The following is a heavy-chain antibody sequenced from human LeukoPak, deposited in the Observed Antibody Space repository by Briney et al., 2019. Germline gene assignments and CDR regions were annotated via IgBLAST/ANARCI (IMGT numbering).Heavy chain of an antibody. J-gene: IGHJ4*02. CDR1: GFTFSSYG. D-gene: IGHD3-22*01. CDR2: ISYDGSNK. Sequence: GGSLRLSCAASGFTFSSYGMHWVRQAPGKGLEWVAVISYDGSNKYYADSVKGRFTISRDNSKNTLYLQMNSLRAEDTAVYYCAKDIGSSGYFVDYWGQGTLVTVSS. V-gene: IGHV3-30*18. CDR3: AKDIGSSGYFVDY.